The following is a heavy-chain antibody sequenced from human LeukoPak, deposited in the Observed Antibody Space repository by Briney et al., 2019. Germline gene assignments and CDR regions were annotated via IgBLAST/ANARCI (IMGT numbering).Heavy chain of an antibody. Sequence: GESLKISCKGSGYRFSSYWIGWVRQMPGKGLEWMGIIYPGDSDTRYSPSFQGQVTISADKSISTAYLQWSSLKASDTAMYYCAAHSSSDRDAFDIWGQGTMVTVSS. V-gene: IGHV5-51*01. CDR3: AAHSSSDRDAFDI. CDR1: GYRFSSYW. CDR2: IYPGDSDT. D-gene: IGHD6-13*01. J-gene: IGHJ3*02.